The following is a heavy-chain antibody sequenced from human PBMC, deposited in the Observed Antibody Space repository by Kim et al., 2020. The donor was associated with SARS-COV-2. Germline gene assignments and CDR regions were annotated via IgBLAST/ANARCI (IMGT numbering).Heavy chain of an antibody. CDR2: ISYDGSNK. D-gene: IGHD6-19*01. J-gene: IGHJ6*02. Sequence: GGSLRLSCAASGFTFSSYGMHWVRQAPGKGLEWVAVISYDGSNKYYADSVKGRFTISRDNSKNTLYLQMHSLRAEDTAVYYCAKEEGSGYSSGWTYYYYGMDVWGQGTTVTVSS. CDR3: AKEEGSGYSSGWTYYYYGMDV. CDR1: GFTFSSYG. V-gene: IGHV3-30*18.